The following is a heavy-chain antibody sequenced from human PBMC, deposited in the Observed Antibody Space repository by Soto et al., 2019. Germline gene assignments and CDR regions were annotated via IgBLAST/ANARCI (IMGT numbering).Heavy chain of an antibody. Sequence: PSETLSLTCIVSGDSINSTSYYWGWIRQPPGQGLEWIASIYFSGSTYNNPSLKSRLTVSVDTSKSQFSLKLSSVTAADTALYYCARRRIVAAGTFVDYWGQGSLVTVSS. CDR2: IYFSGST. V-gene: IGHV4-39*01. CDR3: ARRRIVAAGTFVDY. D-gene: IGHD6-13*01. CDR1: GDSINSTSYY. J-gene: IGHJ4*02.